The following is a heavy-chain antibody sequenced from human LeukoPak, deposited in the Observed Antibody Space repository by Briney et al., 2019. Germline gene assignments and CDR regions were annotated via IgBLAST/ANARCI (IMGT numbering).Heavy chain of an antibody. CDR2: ISWNSGSI. CDR1: GFTFDDYA. CDR3: AKGSYYDCWSGNLSYFDS. J-gene: IGHJ4*02. D-gene: IGHD3-3*01. Sequence: GRSLRLSCAASGFTFDDYAMHWVRQAPGKGLEWVSGISWNSGSIGYADSVKGRFTISRDNAKNSLYLQMNSLRAEDMALYYCAKGSYYDCWSGNLSYFDSWGQGTLVTVSS. V-gene: IGHV3-9*03.